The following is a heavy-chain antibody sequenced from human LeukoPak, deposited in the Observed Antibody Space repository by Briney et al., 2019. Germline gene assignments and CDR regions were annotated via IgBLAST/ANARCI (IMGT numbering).Heavy chain of an antibody. V-gene: IGHV1-18*01. J-gene: IGHJ4*02. CDR1: GYTFTNYD. Sequence: ASVKVSCKASGYTFTNYDVNWVRQAPGQGLEWMGWISTYNGNTNYAQKFQGRLTLTTDTSTNAAYMELRSLRSDDTAVYSCAAGSSSFRYFDYWGQGTLVTVSS. D-gene: IGHD6-6*01. CDR3: AAGSSSFRYFDY. CDR2: ISTYNGNT.